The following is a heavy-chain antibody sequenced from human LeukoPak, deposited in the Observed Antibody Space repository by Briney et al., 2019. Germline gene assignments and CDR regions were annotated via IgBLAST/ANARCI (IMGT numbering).Heavy chain of an antibody. V-gene: IGHV4-59*08. CDR2: IYYSAST. CDR3: ARQTGYSSSWWD. Sequence: SETLSLTCTVSGGSISTYYWSWIRQPPGKGLEWIGYIYYSASTNYNPSRKSRVTISVDTSKNQFSLNLSSVTAADTAVYYCARQTGYSSSWWDWGQGTLVTVSS. J-gene: IGHJ4*02. CDR1: GGSISTYY. D-gene: IGHD6-13*01.